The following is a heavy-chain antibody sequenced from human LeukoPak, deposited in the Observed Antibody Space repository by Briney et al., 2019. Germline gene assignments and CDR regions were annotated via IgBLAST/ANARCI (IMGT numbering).Heavy chain of an antibody. CDR3: MSNPLTVTTSY. D-gene: IGHD1-7*01. Sequence: GGSLRLSCAASGFTFSNYYMSWIRQAPGKGLEWVSYISVSSTYTSYADSVKGRFTISRDNAKNSLYLQINSLRAEDTAVYYCMSNPLTVTTSYWGQGTLVTVSS. J-gene: IGHJ4*02. CDR1: GFTFSNYY. V-gene: IGHV3-11*06. CDR2: ISVSSTYT.